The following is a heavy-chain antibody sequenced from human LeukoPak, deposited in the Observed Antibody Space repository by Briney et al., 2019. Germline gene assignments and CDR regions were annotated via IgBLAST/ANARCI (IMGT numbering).Heavy chain of an antibody. CDR2: IYKTGST. V-gene: IGHV4-39*01. CDR3: ARHEHGDHSDPNWFDP. CDR1: GGSISSSSHY. D-gene: IGHD2-21*01. J-gene: IGHJ5*02. Sequence: PSETLSLTCTASGGSISSSSHYWGWIRQPPGKGLEWIASIYKTGSTFYNSSLKSRVTISVDTSKNQFSLNLRSVTAADTAVYYCARHEHGDHSDPNWFDPWGQGTLVTVSS.